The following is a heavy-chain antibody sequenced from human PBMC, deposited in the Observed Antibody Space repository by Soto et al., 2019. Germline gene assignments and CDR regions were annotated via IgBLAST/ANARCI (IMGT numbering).Heavy chain of an antibody. CDR2: IIPIFGTA. J-gene: IGHJ6*02. D-gene: IGHD3-22*01. CDR1: GGTFSSYA. Sequence: SVKVSCKASGGTFSSYAISWVRQAPGQGLEWMGGIIPIFGTANYAQKFQGRVTITADESTSTAYMELSSLRSEDTAVYYCARGITMIVVVITTPSDYYYGMDVWGQGTTVTVSS. V-gene: IGHV1-69*13. CDR3: ARGITMIVVVITTPSDYYYGMDV.